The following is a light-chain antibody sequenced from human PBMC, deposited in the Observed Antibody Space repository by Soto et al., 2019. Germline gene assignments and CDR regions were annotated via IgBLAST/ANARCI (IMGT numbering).Light chain of an antibody. Sequence: QSALTQPASVSGSPVQSITIFCTGTNSDVGGYDFVSWYQQHPGKAPKLLIYEVTNRPSGVSDRFSGSKSGNTASLSIYGLQAEDEADYYCSSYTSTSTLVFGGGTKLTVL. J-gene: IGLJ2*01. V-gene: IGLV2-14*01. CDR2: EVT. CDR3: SSYTSTSTLV. CDR1: NSDVGGYDF.